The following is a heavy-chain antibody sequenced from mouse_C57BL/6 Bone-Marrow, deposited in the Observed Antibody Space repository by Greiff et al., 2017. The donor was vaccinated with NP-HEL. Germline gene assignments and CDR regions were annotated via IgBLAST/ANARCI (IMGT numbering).Heavy chain of an antibody. D-gene: IGHD3-3*01. V-gene: IGHV10-1*01. CDR2: IRSKSNNYAT. Sequence: EVKLVESGGGLVQPKGSLKLSCAASGFSFNTYAMNWVRQAPGKGLEWVARIRSKSNNYATYYADSVKDRFTISRDDSESMLYLKMNNLKTEDTAMYYCVRQRAYFDYWGQGTTLTVSS. CDR1: GFSFNTYA. CDR3: VRQRAYFDY. J-gene: IGHJ2*01.